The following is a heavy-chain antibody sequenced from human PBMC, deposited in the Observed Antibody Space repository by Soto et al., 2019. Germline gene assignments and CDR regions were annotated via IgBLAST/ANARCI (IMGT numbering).Heavy chain of an antibody. CDR3: ARTYSSGWSFDY. CDR1: GFTFSSYA. V-gene: IGHV3-30-3*01. D-gene: IGHD6-19*01. CDR2: ISYDGSNK. J-gene: IGHJ4*02. Sequence: TGGSLRLSCAASGFTFSSYAMHWVRQAPGKGLEWVAVISYDGSNKYYADSVKGRFTISRDNSKNTLYLQMNSLRAEDTAVYYCARTYSSGWSFDYWGQGTLVTVSS.